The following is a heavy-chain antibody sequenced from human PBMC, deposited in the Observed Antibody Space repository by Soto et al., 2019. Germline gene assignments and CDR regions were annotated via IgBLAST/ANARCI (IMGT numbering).Heavy chain of an antibody. V-gene: IGHV3-20*04. Sequence: EVQLVESGGGVLRPGESLRLSCAASGFIFDDYGISWARQATRKGLEWVSGVNWNGGSTGYADSVKGRFTISRDNAKNFLLLQMNSVRVEDTAFYYCVRGASLNIDYWGQGTLVTVSS. CDR1: GFIFDDYG. CDR2: VNWNGGST. CDR3: VRGASLNIDY. D-gene: IGHD1-26*01. J-gene: IGHJ4*02.